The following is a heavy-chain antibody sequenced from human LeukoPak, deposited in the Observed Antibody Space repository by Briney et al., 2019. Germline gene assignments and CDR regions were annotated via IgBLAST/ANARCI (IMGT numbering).Heavy chain of an antibody. D-gene: IGHD3-16*01. V-gene: IGHV4-4*09. CDR2: IYTSGST. CDR3: ARHKGGRYTESYLDY. CDR1: GGSISSYY. J-gene: IGHJ4*02. Sequence: SETLSLTCTVSGGSISSYYWSWIRQPPGKGLEWIGYIYTSGSTNYNPSLKSRVTISVDTSKNQFSLKLTSVTAADTAVYYCARHKGGRYTESYLDYWGQGTLVTVSS.